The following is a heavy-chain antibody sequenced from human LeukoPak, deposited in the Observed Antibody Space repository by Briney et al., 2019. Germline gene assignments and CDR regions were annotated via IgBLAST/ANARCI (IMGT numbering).Heavy chain of an antibody. V-gene: IGHV4-4*07. Sequence: SETLSLTCTVSGGSISSYYWSWIRQPAGKGLEWIGRIYTSGSTNYNPSLKSRGTISVDTSKNQFSLKLSSGTAADTAVYYCARDPTTVTKGLDIWGQGTMVTVSS. CDR3: ARDPTTVTKGLDI. J-gene: IGHJ3*02. CDR1: GGSISSYY. CDR2: IYTSGST. D-gene: IGHD4-17*01.